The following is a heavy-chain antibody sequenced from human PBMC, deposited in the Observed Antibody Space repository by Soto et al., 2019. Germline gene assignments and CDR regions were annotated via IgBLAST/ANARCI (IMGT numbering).Heavy chain of an antibody. V-gene: IGHV3-23*01. Sequence: EVQLLESGGGLVQPGGSLRPSCVVSGFTFSSYAMSWVRQAPGKGLEWVSTISGSLGSTYYADSVQGRFTISRDNSKNTLYLQMDSLRAEDTAVYYCASRSATVLSLTYWGPGTQVTVSS. D-gene: IGHD4-17*01. CDR2: ISGSLGST. CDR1: GFTFSSYA. J-gene: IGHJ4*02. CDR3: ASRSATVLSLTY.